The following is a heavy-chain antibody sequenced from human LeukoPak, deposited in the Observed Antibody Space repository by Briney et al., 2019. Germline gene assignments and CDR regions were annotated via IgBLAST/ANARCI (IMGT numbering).Heavy chain of an antibody. J-gene: IGHJ4*02. V-gene: IGHV4-61*02. Sequence: PSQTLSLTCTVSGGSISSGTHYWSWIRQPAGKGLEWIGRISTGERTNYNPSVKSRVTISVDTSKNQFSLKLSSVTAADTAVYYCAKVGHYDFWTDYWGQGTLVTVSS. CDR1: GGSISSGTHY. D-gene: IGHD3-3*01. CDR3: AKVGHYDFWTDY. CDR2: ISTGERT.